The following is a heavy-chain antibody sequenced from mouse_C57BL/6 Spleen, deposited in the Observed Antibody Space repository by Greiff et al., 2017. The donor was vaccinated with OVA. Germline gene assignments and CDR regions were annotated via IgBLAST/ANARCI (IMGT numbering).Heavy chain of an antibody. CDR3: ARHPIYYDYDDYAMDY. CDR2: ISNGGGST. D-gene: IGHD2-4*01. Sequence: EVHLVESGGGLVQPGGSLKLSCAASGFTFSDYYMYWVRQTPEKRLEWVAYISNGGGSTYYPDTVKGRFTISRDNAKNTLYLQMSRLKSEDTAMYYCARHPIYYDYDDYAMDYWGQGTSVTVSS. V-gene: IGHV5-12*01. CDR1: GFTFSDYY. J-gene: IGHJ4*01.